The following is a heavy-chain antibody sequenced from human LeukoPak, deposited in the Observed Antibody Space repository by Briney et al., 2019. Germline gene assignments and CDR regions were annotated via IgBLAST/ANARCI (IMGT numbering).Heavy chain of an antibody. V-gene: IGHV4-34*01. Sequence: SETPSLTCAVYGGSFSGYYWSWIRQPPGKGLEWIGEINHSGSTNYNPSLKSRVTISVDTSKNQFSLKLSSVTAADTAVYYCAGEPYHDSSGYQDYWGQGTLVTVSS. D-gene: IGHD3-22*01. CDR1: GGSFSGYY. CDR2: INHSGST. J-gene: IGHJ4*02. CDR3: AGEPYHDSSGYQDY.